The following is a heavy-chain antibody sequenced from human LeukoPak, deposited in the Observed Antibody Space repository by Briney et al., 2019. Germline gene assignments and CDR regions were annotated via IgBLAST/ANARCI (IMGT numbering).Heavy chain of an antibody. J-gene: IGHJ4*02. Sequence: ASVKVSCKVSGYTLTELSTHWVRQAPGKGLEWMGGFDPEDGETIYAQKFQGRVTMTEDTSTDTAYMELSSLRSEDTAVYYCATWLYSIAAAGYDYWGQGTLVTVSS. D-gene: IGHD6-13*01. V-gene: IGHV1-24*01. CDR3: ATWLYSIAAAGYDY. CDR1: GYTLTELS. CDR2: FDPEDGET.